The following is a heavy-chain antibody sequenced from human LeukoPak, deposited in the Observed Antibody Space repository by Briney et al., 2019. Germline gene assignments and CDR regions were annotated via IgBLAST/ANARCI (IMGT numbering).Heavy chain of an antibody. V-gene: IGHV1-2*02. CDR1: GYTFTGYY. CDR3: ARIASFFYWFDP. Sequence: ASVKVSCKASGYTFTGYYMHWVRQAPGQGLEWMGWINPNSGGTNYAQKLQGRVTMTTDTSTTTAYMELRSLRSDDTAVYYCARIASFFYWFDPWGQGTLVTVSS. CDR2: INPNSGGT. J-gene: IGHJ5*02. D-gene: IGHD2/OR15-2a*01.